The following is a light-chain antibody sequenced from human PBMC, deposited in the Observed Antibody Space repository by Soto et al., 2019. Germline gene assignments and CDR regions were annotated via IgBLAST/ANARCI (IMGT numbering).Light chain of an antibody. CDR3: QQYNSYSRT. Sequence: IQMTQSPSSVSASVGDRVTMTCRASQGVGGWLAWYQQKPGKVPKLLIYATSSLHSGAPSRFSGSGSGTEFTLTISSLQPDDFATYYCQQYNSYSRTFGQGTKVDIK. V-gene: IGKV1D-16*01. CDR1: QGVGGW. CDR2: ATS. J-gene: IGKJ1*01.